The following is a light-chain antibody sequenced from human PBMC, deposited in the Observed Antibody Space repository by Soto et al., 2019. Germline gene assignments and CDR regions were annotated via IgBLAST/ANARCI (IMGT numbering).Light chain of an antibody. CDR3: QRYGSSPPWT. J-gene: IGKJ1*01. CDR2: GAS. Sequence: EIVLTQSPGTLSLSPGERATLFCRASQSVSSSYLAGYQQKPGQAPRLLIYGASSRATGIPDRCSGSGSGTDFTLTTSSLEPEDFAVYYCQRYGSSPPWTFGQGTKVDIK. V-gene: IGKV3-20*01. CDR1: QSVSSSY.